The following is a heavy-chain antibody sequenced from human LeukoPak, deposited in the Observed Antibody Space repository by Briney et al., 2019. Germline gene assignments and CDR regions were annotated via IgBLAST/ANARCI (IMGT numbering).Heavy chain of an antibody. CDR2: IATDNTI. CDR3: ARDLMGIAYRGAFYY. D-gene: IGHD6-13*01. Sequence: GGSLRLSCVASGFILSSSEMNWVRQAPGKGLEWVSFIATDNTIYYADSVKGRFTLSRDNAKNSLYLQMNSLRAEDTAVYYCARDLMGIAYRGAFYYWGQGTLVTVSS. J-gene: IGHJ4*02. CDR1: GFILSSSE. V-gene: IGHV3-48*03.